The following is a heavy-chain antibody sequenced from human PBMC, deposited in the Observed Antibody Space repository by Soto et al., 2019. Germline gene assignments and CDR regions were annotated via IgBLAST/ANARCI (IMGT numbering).Heavy chain of an antibody. Sequence: QVQLQESGPGLVKPSETLSLTCTVSGGSISYYYWSWIRQSPGEGLEWIGYIHNNGESNYNPSLNSRVTMSLHTSKNQVSLNLTAVTAADAAVYYCARQPPATSAFDIWGQGTMVTVSS. V-gene: IGHV4-59*08. CDR1: GGSISYYY. CDR2: IHNNGES. CDR3: ARQPPATSAFDI. D-gene: IGHD5-12*01. J-gene: IGHJ3*02.